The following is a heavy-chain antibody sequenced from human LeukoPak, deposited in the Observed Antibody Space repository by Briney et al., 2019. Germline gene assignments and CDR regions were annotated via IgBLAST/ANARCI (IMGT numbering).Heavy chain of an antibody. CDR3: ASGTAIAAAGDY. D-gene: IGHD6-13*01. CDR1: GYTFTSYY. CDR2: INPSGGST. Sequence: ASVKVSCKASGYTFTSYYMHWVQQAPGQGLEWMGIINPSGGSTSYAQKFQGRVTMTRDMSTSTVYMELSSLRSEDTAVYYCASGTAIAAAGDYWGQGTLVTVSS. J-gene: IGHJ4*02. V-gene: IGHV1-46*01.